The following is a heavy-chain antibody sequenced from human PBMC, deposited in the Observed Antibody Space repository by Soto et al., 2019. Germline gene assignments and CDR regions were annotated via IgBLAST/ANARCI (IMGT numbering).Heavy chain of an antibody. CDR1: GFAFRSYN. Sequence: LRLSCAASGFAFRSYNMNWVRQAPGKGLEWVASISSGSSNIYYADSVKGRFTISRDNAKNSLFLQMDSLRAEDSAVYYCASATVVAATFDFWGQGXLVTVYS. CDR3: ASATVVAATFDF. J-gene: IGHJ4*02. D-gene: IGHD2-15*01. CDR2: ISSGSSNI. V-gene: IGHV3-21*01.